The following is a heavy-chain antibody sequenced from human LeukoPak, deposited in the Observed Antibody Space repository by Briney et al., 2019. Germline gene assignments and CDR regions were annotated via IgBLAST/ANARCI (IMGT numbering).Heavy chain of an antibody. Sequence: GGSLRLSCAASGFTFSSYGMHWVRQAPGKGLEWVAVIWYDGSNKYYADSVKGRFTISRDNSKNTLYLQMNSRRAEDTAVYYCAKVRVKYSSYLDAFDIWGQGTMVTVSS. CDR3: AKVRVKYSSYLDAFDI. CDR2: IWYDGSNK. D-gene: IGHD6-6*01. CDR1: GFTFSSYG. V-gene: IGHV3-33*06. J-gene: IGHJ3*02.